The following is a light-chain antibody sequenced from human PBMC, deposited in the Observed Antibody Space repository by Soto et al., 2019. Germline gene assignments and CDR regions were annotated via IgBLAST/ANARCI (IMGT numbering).Light chain of an antibody. CDR1: QTIYSN. J-gene: IGKJ1*01. CDR2: RAS. Sequence: IVMTQSPATLSVSPGERATLSCRAGQTIYSNVAWYQQRPGQAPRLLIYRASTRATGVPARFSGSGSGTEFTLTISGLQSEYFALYYCQQYHTLWTFGQGTKVEIK. CDR3: QQYHTLWT. V-gene: IGKV3-15*01.